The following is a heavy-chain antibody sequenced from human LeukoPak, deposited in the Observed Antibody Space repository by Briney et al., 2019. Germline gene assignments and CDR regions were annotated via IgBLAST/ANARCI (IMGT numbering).Heavy chain of an antibody. Sequence: PGGSLRLSCAASGFTFSDYYMSWIRQAPGKGLEWVSYISSSGSTIYYADSVKGRFTISRDNAKNSLYLQMNSLRAEDTAVYYCARVMSVGTMVRGVIIPEYYFDYWGQGTLVTVSS. V-gene: IGHV3-11*01. CDR3: ARVMSVGTMVRGVIIPEYYFDY. J-gene: IGHJ4*02. CDR2: ISSSGSTI. CDR1: GFTFSDYY. D-gene: IGHD3-10*01.